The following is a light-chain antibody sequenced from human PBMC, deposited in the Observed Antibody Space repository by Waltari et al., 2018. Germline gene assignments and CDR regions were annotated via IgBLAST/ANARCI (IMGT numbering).Light chain of an antibody. CDR1: ELVKKY. CDR2: QDT. J-gene: IGLJ1*01. CDR3: QVWDSGAIGF. V-gene: IGLV3-1*01. Sequence: SYDLTQSPSVSVSPGQTASITCSGDELVKKYVCWYQHKAGQSPVLVIYQDTKQPSESPERFSGSNSGNTATLTISGTQPMDEADYYGQVWDSGAIGFFGTGPKVTVL.